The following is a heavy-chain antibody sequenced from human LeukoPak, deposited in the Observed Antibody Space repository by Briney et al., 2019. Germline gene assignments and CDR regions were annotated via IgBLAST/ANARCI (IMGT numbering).Heavy chain of an antibody. CDR1: GFIFSSYA. CDR2: ISGSGGST. V-gene: IGHV3-23*01. J-gene: IGHJ4*02. Sequence: PGGSLRLSCAASGFIFSSYAMSWVRQAPGKGLEWVSAISGSGGSTYYADSVKGRFTISRDNSKNTLYLQMNSLRAEDTAVFYCAIGGAVTGRWSYWGQGTLVTVSS. CDR3: AIGGAVTGRWSY. D-gene: IGHD1-20*01.